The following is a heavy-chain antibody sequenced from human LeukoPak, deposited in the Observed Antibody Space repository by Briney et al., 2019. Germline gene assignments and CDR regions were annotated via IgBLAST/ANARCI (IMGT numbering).Heavy chain of an antibody. V-gene: IGHV3-74*01. CDR3: ARRIQGKAPYYFDY. Sequence: GSLRLSCTASGFTFSSYWMHWVRQAPGKGLVWVSRINSDGGSTSYADSVKGRFTISRDNAKNTLYLQMNSLRAEDTAVYYCARRIQGKAPYYFDYWGQGTLVTVSS. D-gene: IGHD2-15*01. J-gene: IGHJ4*02. CDR2: INSDGGST. CDR1: GFTFSSYW.